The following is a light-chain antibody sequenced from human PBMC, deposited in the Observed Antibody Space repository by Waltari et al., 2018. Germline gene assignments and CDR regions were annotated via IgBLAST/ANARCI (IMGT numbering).Light chain of an antibody. J-gene: IGLJ2*01. Sequence: SYELTQTPSVSVSPGQTASITCSGHNLGDQYFCWYQQKPGQSPFLVIYQDTKRPSAIPERFSGSNSGHTATLTISGTQAMDEADYYCQAWDTTVVFGGGTKLTVL. CDR3: QAWDTTVV. CDR2: QDT. CDR1: NLGDQY. V-gene: IGLV3-1*01.